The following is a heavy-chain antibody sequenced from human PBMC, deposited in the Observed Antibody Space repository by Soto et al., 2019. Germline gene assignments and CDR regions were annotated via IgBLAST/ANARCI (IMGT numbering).Heavy chain of an antibody. CDR2: ISSSSSYI. J-gene: IGHJ4*02. CDR3: ARQYCSGGSCYSPPDY. Sequence: GGSLRLSCTASGFPFSSYSMNWVRQAPGKGLEWVSSISSSSSYIYYADSVKGRFTISRDNAKNSLYLQMNSLRAEDTAVYYCARQYCSGGSCYSPPDYWGQGTLVTVSS. CDR1: GFPFSSYS. D-gene: IGHD2-15*01. V-gene: IGHV3-21*01.